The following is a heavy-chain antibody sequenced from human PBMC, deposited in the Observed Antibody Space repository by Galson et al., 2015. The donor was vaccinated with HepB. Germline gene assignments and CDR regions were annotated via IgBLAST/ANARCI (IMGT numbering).Heavy chain of an antibody. J-gene: IGHJ6*02. D-gene: IGHD6-13*01. CDR1: GFTFSSYA. CDR2: ISYDGSNK. CDR3: ARDYASSWYFNHYYGMDV. Sequence: LRLSCAASGFTFSSYAMHWVRQAPGKGLEWVAVISYDGSNKYYADSVKGRFTISRDNSKNTLYLQMNRLRAEDTAVYYCARDYASSWYFNHYYGMDVWGQGTTVTVSS. V-gene: IGHV3-30*04.